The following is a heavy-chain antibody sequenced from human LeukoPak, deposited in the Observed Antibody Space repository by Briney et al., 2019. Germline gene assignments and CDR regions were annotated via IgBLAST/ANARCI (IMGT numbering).Heavy chain of an antibody. CDR3: ARVVVGATWGYYFDY. CDR2: LSGSGITT. D-gene: IGHD1-26*01. CDR1: GFTFSNSA. Sequence: SGGSLRLSCAASGFTFSNSAMSWVRQAPGKGLEWVSTLSGSGITTYYADSVKGRFTISRDNSKNTLYLQMNSLRAEDTAVYYCARVVVGATWGYYFDYWGQGTLVTVSS. J-gene: IGHJ4*02. V-gene: IGHV3-23*01.